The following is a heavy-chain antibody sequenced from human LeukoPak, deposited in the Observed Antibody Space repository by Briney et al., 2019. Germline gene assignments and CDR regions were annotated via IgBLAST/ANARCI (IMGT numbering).Heavy chain of an antibody. CDR3: AKEKVVVVPAAILDC. CDR1: GFTFSNYG. J-gene: IGHJ4*02. CDR2: ISYDGSYK. Sequence: TGGSLRLSCAASGFTFSNYGMHWVRQPPPKGLAWVTVISYDGSYKYYADSVKGRFTISRDNSKSTLYLQMNSLRAEDTAVYYCAKEKVVVVPAAILDCWGQGTLVTVSS. D-gene: IGHD2-2*01. V-gene: IGHV3-30*18.